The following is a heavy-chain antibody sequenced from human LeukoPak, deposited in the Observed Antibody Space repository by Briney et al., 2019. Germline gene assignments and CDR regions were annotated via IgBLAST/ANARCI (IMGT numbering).Heavy chain of an antibody. D-gene: IGHD3-22*01. CDR3: TRAASSGPLFTYHMDV. Sequence: SDTLSLTCSVSGGSIRSSDDYWRFVRQTPGEGLEWMGSIYYTRSPHYNPSLKRRATISVDTSKNQFSLKLTSVTAADTAVYYCTRAASSGPLFTYHMDVWGKGTTVTVSS. J-gene: IGHJ6*03. CDR2: IYYTRSP. CDR1: GGSIRSSDDY. V-gene: IGHV4-39*07.